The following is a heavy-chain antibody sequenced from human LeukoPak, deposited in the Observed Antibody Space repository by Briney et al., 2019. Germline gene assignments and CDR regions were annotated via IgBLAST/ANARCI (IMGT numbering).Heavy chain of an antibody. CDR3: ATYRIGSGSYWGSFDY. J-gene: IGHJ4*02. D-gene: IGHD3-10*01. V-gene: IGHV1-69*06. CDR2: IIPIFGTA. CDR1: GGTFSSYA. Sequence: SVKVSCKASGGTFSSYAISWVRQAPGQGLEWMGGIIPIFGTANYAQKFQGRVTITADKSMSTAYMELSSLRSEDTAVYYCATYRIGSGSYWGSFDYWGQGTLVTVSS.